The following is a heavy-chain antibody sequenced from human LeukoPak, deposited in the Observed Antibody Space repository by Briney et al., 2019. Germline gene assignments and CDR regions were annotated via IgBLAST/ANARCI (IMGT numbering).Heavy chain of an antibody. D-gene: IGHD5-12*01. Sequence: SETLSLTCTVSGGSISSGDHYWRWIRQPPGKGLEWVGYIYYSGSTYYNPSLKSRVTISVDTSKNQFSLKLSSVTAADTAVYYCARWSGYVNFDYWGQGTLVTVSS. CDR1: GGSISSGDHY. V-gene: IGHV4-30-4*01. J-gene: IGHJ4*02. CDR2: IYYSGST. CDR3: ARWSGYVNFDY.